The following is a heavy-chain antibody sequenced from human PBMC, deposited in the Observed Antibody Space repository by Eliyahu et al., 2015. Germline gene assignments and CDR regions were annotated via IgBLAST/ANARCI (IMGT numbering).Heavy chain of an antibody. J-gene: IGHJ4*02. Sequence: TISRDDSKNTLYLQMNSLKTEDTAVYYCTTGLVDTAMALGPPVDYWGQGTLVTVSS. V-gene: IGHV3-15*01. CDR3: TTGLVDTAMALGPPVDY. D-gene: IGHD5-18*01.